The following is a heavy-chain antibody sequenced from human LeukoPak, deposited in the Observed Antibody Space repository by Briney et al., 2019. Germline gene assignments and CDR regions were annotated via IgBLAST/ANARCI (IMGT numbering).Heavy chain of an antibody. Sequence: ASVKVSCKASGYTFTTYYIHWVRQAPGQGLEWMGIVNPSAGSTSYAQKFQGRVTMTRDTSTSTVYMELSSLRSEDTAVYYCARGGATAVADRKSKFDDWGQGTLVTVSS. CDR2: VNPSAGST. V-gene: IGHV1-46*01. D-gene: IGHD6-19*01. J-gene: IGHJ4*02. CDR3: ARGGATAVADRKSKFDD. CDR1: GYTFTTYY.